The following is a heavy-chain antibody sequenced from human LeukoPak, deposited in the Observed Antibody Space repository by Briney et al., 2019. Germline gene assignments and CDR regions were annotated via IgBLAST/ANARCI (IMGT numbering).Heavy chain of an antibody. CDR1: GFTFSNYA. CDR2: IRDSGAST. J-gene: IGHJ4*02. Sequence: QPGGSLRLSCSASGFTFSNYAMAWVRQAPGKGLEWVSAIRDSGASTYFADSVKGRFTISRDNSYNTLYLQMNSLRAEDTAVYYCALGGQAWSVEYGYSLVDYWGQGTLVTVSS. CDR3: ALGGQAWSVEYGYSLVDY. D-gene: IGHD2-15*01. V-gene: IGHV3-23*01.